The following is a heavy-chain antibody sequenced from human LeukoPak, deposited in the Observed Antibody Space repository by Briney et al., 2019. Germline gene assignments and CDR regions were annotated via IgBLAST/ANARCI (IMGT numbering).Heavy chain of an antibody. J-gene: IGHJ4*02. CDR1: GGSISSSSYY. Sequence: PSETLSLTCTVSGGSISSSSYYWGWIRQPPGTGLEWIGSIYYSGSTYYNPSLKSRVTISVDTSKNQFSLKLSSVTAADTAVYYCARRGWNYAALFDYWGQGTLVTVSS. CDR2: IYYSGST. CDR3: ARRGWNYAALFDY. D-gene: IGHD1-7*01. V-gene: IGHV4-39*01.